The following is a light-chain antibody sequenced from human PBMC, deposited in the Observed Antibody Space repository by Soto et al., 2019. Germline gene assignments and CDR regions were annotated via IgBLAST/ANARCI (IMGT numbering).Light chain of an antibody. CDR3: QQYGTSEII. Sequence: EIVLKQSPGTLSLSPGERATLSCRASQSLTNSFIAWYQQKPGQAPRLLIYDTSSRATGISDRFSGSGSGTDFTLTISRLEPEDFAVFFCQQYGTSEIIFGQGTLLENK. J-gene: IGKJ5*01. V-gene: IGKV3-20*01. CDR2: DTS. CDR1: QSLTNSF.